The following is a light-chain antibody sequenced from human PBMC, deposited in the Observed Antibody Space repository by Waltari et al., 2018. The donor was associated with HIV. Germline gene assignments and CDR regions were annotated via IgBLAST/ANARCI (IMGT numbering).Light chain of an antibody. CDR1: NIGDKT. Sequence: SFVVTQPPSVSVAPGETARITCEGNNIGDKTVHWYQQKPGQAPLMVIYYDSDRPSGIPERFSASNSGNTATLTLTRVEAGYEADYYCQVSDSRGDSRVFGGGTKLTVL. CDR3: QVSDSRGDSRV. V-gene: IGLV3-21*04. CDR2: YDS. J-gene: IGLJ3*02.